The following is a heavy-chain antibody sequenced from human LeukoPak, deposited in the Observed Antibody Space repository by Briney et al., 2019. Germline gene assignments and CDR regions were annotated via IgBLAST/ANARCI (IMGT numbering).Heavy chain of an antibody. CDR3: ARAYGDSRFDP. D-gene: IGHD4-17*01. CDR1: GGSFSGYY. CDR2: INHSGST. Sequence: SETLSLTCAVYGGSFSGYYWSWIRQPPGKGLEGIGEINHSGSTNYNPSLKSRVTISVDTSKNQFSLKLSSVTAADTAVYYCARAYGDSRFDPWGQGTLVTVSS. J-gene: IGHJ5*02. V-gene: IGHV4-34*01.